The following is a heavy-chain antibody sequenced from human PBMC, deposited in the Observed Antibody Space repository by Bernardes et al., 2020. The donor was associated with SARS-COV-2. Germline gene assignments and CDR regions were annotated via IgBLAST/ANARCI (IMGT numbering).Heavy chain of an antibody. D-gene: IGHD4-17*01. CDR3: AKDLEAYGDYVGAFDL. CDR1: GFPFGTFG. CDR2: ISYDGSYE. J-gene: IGHJ3*01. Sequence: GGSLRLSFTASGFPFGTFGMHWVRQAPGKGLEWVSMISYDGSYEHYADSAKGRFSTSRDKSKNTVILQMNSLRAEDTSVYYCAKDLEAYGDYVGAFDLWGQGAMVTVSP. V-gene: IGHV3-30*18.